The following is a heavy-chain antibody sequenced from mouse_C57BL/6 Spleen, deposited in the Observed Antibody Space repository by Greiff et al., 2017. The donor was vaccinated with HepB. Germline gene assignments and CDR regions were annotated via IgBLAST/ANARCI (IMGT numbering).Heavy chain of an antibody. J-gene: IGHJ3*01. CDR3: ARSPDNYYGSSPWFAY. CDR2: INPSSGYT. D-gene: IGHD1-1*01. Sequence: VQLQQSGAELAKPGASVKLSCKASGYTFTSYWMHWVKQRPGQGLEWIGYINPSSGYTKYNQKFKDKATLTADKSSSTAYMQLSSLTYEDSAVYYCARSPDNYYGSSPWFAYWGQGTLVTVSA. CDR1: GYTFTSYW. V-gene: IGHV1-7*01.